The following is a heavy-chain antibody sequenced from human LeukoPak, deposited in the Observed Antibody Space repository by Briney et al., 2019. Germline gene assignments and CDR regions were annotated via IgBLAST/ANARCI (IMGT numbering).Heavy chain of an antibody. J-gene: IGHJ4*02. D-gene: IGHD3-3*01. CDR3: ARASPSYDFWSGYYFDY. Sequence: SQTLSLTCTVSGGSISSGGYYWSWIRQPPGKGLEWIRYIYHSGSTYYNPSLKSRVTISVDRSKNQFSLKLSSVTAADTAVYYCARASPSYDFWSGYYFDYWGQGTLVTVSS. CDR1: GGSISSGGYY. CDR2: IYHSGST. V-gene: IGHV4-30-2*01.